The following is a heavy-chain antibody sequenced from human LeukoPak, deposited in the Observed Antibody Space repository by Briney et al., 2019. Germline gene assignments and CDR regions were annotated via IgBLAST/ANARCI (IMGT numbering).Heavy chain of an antibody. Sequence: SETLSPTCTVSGGSITRYYWTWIRQPPGKGLEWIGYIFSNGSTNYNPSLKSRVATSLDTSKRQFSLRLTSVTAADTAVYYCARDGCSSTSCYSDYYYGMDVWGQGTTVTVSS. J-gene: IGHJ6*02. CDR3: ARDGCSSTSCYSDYYYGMDV. V-gene: IGHV4-59*01. CDR1: GGSITRYY. D-gene: IGHD2-2*01. CDR2: IFSNGST.